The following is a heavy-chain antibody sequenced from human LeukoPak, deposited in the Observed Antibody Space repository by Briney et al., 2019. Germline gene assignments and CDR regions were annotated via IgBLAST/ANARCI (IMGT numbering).Heavy chain of an antibody. CDR1: GFTVSGNY. CDR2: IYSGGST. CDR3: ARSPDYGDYYYYMDA. V-gene: IGHV3-66*02. Sequence: GGSLRLSCAASGFTVSGNYMSWVRQAPGKGLEWVSVIYSGGSTYYADSVKGRFTISRDNSKNTLYLQMNSLRAEDTAVYYCARSPDYGDYYYYMDAWGKGTTVTVSS. J-gene: IGHJ6*03. D-gene: IGHD4-17*01.